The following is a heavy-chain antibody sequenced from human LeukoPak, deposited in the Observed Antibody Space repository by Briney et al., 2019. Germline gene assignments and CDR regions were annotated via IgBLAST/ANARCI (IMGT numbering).Heavy chain of an antibody. J-gene: IGHJ4*02. CDR2: MSLNSGSI. V-gene: IGHV3-9*01. Sequence: GGSLSLSCAASGFTFADDAMHSVRQAPGKGVEWVSGMSLNSGSIGYADSVKGRFTTSRDNAKNSLYLQRNSLRAEDTALYYCAKDIRVRSSSYFDYWGQGTLVTVSS. CDR3: AKDIRVRSSSYFDY. CDR1: GFTFADDA. D-gene: IGHD6-13*01.